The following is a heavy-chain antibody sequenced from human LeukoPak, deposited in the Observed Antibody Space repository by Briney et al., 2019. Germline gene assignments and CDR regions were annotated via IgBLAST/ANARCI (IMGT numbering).Heavy chain of an antibody. D-gene: IGHD1/OR15-1a*01. V-gene: IGHV3-48*04. Sequence: GGSLRLSCGASGFTFSSYSMNWVRQAPGKGREWVSYISSASNTIYYADSVKGRFTISRDNAKASLYLQMNSLRAEDVSVYYCARETTDDFFYYYIDVWGKGTTVTISS. CDR2: ISSASNTI. CDR1: GFTFSSYS. J-gene: IGHJ6*03. CDR3: ARETTDDFFYYYIDV.